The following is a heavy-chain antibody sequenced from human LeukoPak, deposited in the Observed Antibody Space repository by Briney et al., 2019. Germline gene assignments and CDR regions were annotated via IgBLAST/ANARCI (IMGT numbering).Heavy chain of an antibody. V-gene: IGHV3-48*03. CDR2: ISSSGSTI. CDR1: TFTFKTYD. J-gene: IGHJ4*02. CDR3: ARVVWDSSGYYIDF. D-gene: IGHD3-22*01. Sequence: GGSLRLSCAASTFTFKTYDMNWVRQAPGKGLEWVSYISSSGSTIKYADSVKGRFTISRDNAKNSLYLQMNSLRAEDTAVYYCARVVWDSSGYYIDFWGQGTLVTVSS.